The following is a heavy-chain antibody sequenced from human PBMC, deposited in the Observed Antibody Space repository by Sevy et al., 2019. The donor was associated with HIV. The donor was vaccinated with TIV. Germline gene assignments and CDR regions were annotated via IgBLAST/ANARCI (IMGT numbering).Heavy chain of an antibody. V-gene: IGHV3-33*01. D-gene: IGHD1-26*01. CDR2: IWFDGSEK. CDR3: AGGQGDDYNYGLDV. J-gene: IGHJ6*02. Sequence: GGSLRLSCAASGFAFSTYGLYWVRQAPGKGLEWVAVIWFDGSEKYYADSVKGRFTISRDNSKNTLYLKMNSLTAADTAVYYWAGGQGDDYNYGLDVWGQGTTVTVSS. CDR1: GFAFSTYG.